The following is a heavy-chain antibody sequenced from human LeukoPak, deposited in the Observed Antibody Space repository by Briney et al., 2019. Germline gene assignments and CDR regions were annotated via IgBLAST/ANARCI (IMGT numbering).Heavy chain of an antibody. V-gene: IGHV4-61*02. Sequence: KPSQTLSLTCTVSGGSISSGTYYWSWIRPPAGKGLVWIGRIYTSGSTNHNPYLKGPVPISVDKSQNHFSVKSMSVTAADTAVYYCARAPYCSSTSCYTSWFDPWGQGNLVNVSS. CDR3: ARAPYCSSTSCYTSWFDP. CDR2: IYTSGST. CDR1: GGSISSGTYY. J-gene: IGHJ5*02. D-gene: IGHD2-2*02.